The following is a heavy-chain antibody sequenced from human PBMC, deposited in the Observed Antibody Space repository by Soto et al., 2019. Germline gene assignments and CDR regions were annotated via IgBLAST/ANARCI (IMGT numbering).Heavy chain of an antibody. D-gene: IGHD6-6*01. V-gene: IGHV5-51*01. CDR1: GYSFTSYW. J-gene: IGHJ6*03. Sequence: GESLKISCKGSGYSFTSYWIGWVRQMPGKGLEWMGIIYPGDSDTRYSPSFQGQVTISADKSISTAYLQWSSLKASDTAMYYCARQGIAARQRPPYYYYMDVWGKGTTVTVSS. CDR3: ARQGIAARQRPPYYYYMDV. CDR2: IYPGDSDT.